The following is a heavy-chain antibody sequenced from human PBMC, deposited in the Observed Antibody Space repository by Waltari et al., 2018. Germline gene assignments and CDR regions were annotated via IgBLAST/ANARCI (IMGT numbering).Heavy chain of an antibody. D-gene: IGHD4-17*01. Sequence: QSQLQESGPGLVKPSETLSLTCSVSGDSITNTNYYWAWIRQSPGTELEWIGSVYFSGTTYYSPSLKSRLTISLDTSKSHFSLRLNCVTAADTAVYFCARQTTETLIFDSWGQGILVSVSS. CDR3: ARQTTETLIFDS. CDR1: GDSITNTNYY. CDR2: VYFSGTT. J-gene: IGHJ5*01. V-gene: IGHV4-39*01.